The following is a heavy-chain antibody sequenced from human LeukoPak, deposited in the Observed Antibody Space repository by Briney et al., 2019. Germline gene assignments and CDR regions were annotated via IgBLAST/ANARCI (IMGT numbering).Heavy chain of an antibody. V-gene: IGHV3-23*01. CDR3: AKDRITIFGVVREGNWFDP. CDR1: GFTFSSYA. Sequence: GGSLRLSCAASGFTFSSYAMSWVRQAPGKGLEWVSAISGSGGSTYYADSVKGRFTISRDNSKNTLYLQMNSLRAEDTAVYYCAKDRITIFGVVREGNWFDPWGQGTLVTVSS. CDR2: ISGSGGST. D-gene: IGHD3-3*01. J-gene: IGHJ5*02.